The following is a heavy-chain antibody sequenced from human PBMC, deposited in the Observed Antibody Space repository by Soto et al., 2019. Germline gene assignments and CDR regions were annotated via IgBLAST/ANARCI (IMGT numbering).Heavy chain of an antibody. Sequence: GGTLRLSCAASGLTFSLYWMSWVRQAPGKGLEWVANINQVGNEKYYVDSVKGRFTISRDNAKKSLYLRMDSLRADDTAVYYCATDYEGYRGQGTLVTVSS. J-gene: IGHJ4*02. CDR3: ATDYEGY. V-gene: IGHV3-7*01. CDR2: INQVGNEK. D-gene: IGHD3-3*01. CDR1: GLTFSLYW.